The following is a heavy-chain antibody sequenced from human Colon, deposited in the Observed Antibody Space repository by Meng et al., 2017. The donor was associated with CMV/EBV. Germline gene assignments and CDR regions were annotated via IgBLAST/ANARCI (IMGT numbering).Heavy chain of an antibody. D-gene: IGHD4-11*01. Sequence: SLKISCVASGFAFSESGMHWIRQTPGKGLGWVAGITWTSGSTGYADSVRGRFTISRDNAKNSLYLQMNSLRLEDTALYYCAKDLSNYASLPLDFWGQGTPVTV. CDR2: ITWTSGST. V-gene: IGHV3-9*01. CDR3: AKDLSNYASLPLDF. CDR1: GFAFSESG. J-gene: IGHJ4*02.